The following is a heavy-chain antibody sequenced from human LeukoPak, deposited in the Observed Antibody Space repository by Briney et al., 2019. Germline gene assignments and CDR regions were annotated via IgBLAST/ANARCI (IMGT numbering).Heavy chain of an antibody. Sequence: GGSLRLSCAASGFTFSNYAMNWVRQAPGKGLEWVSAISASGGRTYYADSVKGRFTISRDNSKNTLYLQMNSLRAEDTAVYYCARRGDSSSWYDAFDIWGQGTMVTVSS. CDR1: GFTFSNYA. D-gene: IGHD6-13*01. CDR3: ARRGDSSSWYDAFDI. V-gene: IGHV3-23*01. CDR2: ISASGGRT. J-gene: IGHJ3*02.